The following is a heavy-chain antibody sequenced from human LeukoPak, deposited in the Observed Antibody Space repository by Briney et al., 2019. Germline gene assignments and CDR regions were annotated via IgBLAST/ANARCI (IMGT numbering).Heavy chain of an antibody. Sequence: GGSLRLSCAASGFTFSTYSMNWVRQAPGKGLEWVSSISISVGFISYADSVKGRFTIPRDNAKNSLYLQMNSLRVEDTAVYYCARAGGHSSGLDYWGQGTLVTVSS. D-gene: IGHD6-19*01. CDR2: ISISVGFI. CDR1: GFTFSTYS. V-gene: IGHV3-21*01. CDR3: ARAGGHSSGLDY. J-gene: IGHJ4*02.